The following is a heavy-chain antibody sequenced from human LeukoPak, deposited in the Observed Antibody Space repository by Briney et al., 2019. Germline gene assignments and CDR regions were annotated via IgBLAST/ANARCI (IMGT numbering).Heavy chain of an antibody. J-gene: IGHJ4*02. CDR3: ARLKGYYDSSGSLFDY. Sequence: KFGEPLQISCQGSGYIFTSYWIGWVRQLPGKGLEWMGIIYPGDSDTRYSPSFQGQVTISADKSISTAYLQWSSLKASDTAMYYCARLKGYYDSSGSLFDYWGQGTLVTVSS. CDR1: GYIFTSYW. D-gene: IGHD3-22*01. V-gene: IGHV5-51*01. CDR2: IYPGDSDT.